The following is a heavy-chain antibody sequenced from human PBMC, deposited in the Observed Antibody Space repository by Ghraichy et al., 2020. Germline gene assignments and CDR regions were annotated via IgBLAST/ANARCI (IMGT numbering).Heavy chain of an antibody. CDR3: ARDGRQLVRSDAFDI. CDR1: GGSISSYY. Sequence: SETLSLTCTVSGGSISSYYWSWIRQPPGKGLEWIGYIYYSGSTNYNSSLKSRVTISVDTTKNQFSLKLSSVTAADTAVYHCARDGRQLVRSDAFDIWGQGTMVTVSS. CDR2: IYYSGST. V-gene: IGHV4-59*01. J-gene: IGHJ3*02. D-gene: IGHD6-6*01.